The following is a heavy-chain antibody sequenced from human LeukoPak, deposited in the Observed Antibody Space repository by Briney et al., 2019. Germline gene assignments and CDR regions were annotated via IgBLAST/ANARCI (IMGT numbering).Heavy chain of an antibody. J-gene: IGHJ4*02. CDR3: AKALPSSWYFFDY. Sequence: GGSLRLSCAASGCTFFSYDMYWVRQAPGKGLEWVSYISSSATTKYYADSVKGRFTISRDNAKSSLYLQMNSLRADDTAVYYCAKALPSSWYFFDYWGQGTLVTVSS. V-gene: IGHV3-48*03. D-gene: IGHD6-13*01. CDR2: ISSSATTK. CDR1: GCTFFSYD.